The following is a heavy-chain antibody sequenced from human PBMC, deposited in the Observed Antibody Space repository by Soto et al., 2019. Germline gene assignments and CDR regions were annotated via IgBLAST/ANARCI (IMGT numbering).Heavy chain of an antibody. Sequence: GGSLRLSCAASGFTFSSYGMHWVRQAPGKGLEWVAVIWYDGSNKYYADSVKGRFTISRDNSKNTLYLQMNSLRAEDTAVYYCARERGLRGYNWFDPWGQGTLVTVSS. D-gene: IGHD3-10*01. CDR2: IWYDGSNK. J-gene: IGHJ5*02. CDR3: ARERGLRGYNWFDP. V-gene: IGHV3-33*01. CDR1: GFTFSSYG.